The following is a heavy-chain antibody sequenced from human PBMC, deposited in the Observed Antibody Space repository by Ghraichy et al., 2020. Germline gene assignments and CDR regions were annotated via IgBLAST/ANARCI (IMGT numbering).Heavy chain of an antibody. V-gene: IGHV3-15*01. Sequence: GGSLRLSCVASGFTFSNAWMSWVRQAPGKGLEWVGRIKSKTDGGTTDYAAPVKGRFTISRDDSKNTLYLQMNSLKTEDTAVYYCTTSSPPPLQYYYYYYGMDVWGQGTTVTVSS. CDR1: GFTFSNAW. CDR2: IKSKTDGGTT. D-gene: IGHD2-15*01. CDR3: TTSSPPPLQYYYYYYGMDV. J-gene: IGHJ6*02.